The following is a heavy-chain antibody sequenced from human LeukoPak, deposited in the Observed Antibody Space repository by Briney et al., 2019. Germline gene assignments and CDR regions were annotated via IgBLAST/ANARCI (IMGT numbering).Heavy chain of an antibody. D-gene: IGHD2-15*01. J-gene: IGHJ1*01. CDR2: INQNGRDK. Sequence: PGGSLRLSCAASGLTFSSYRMSWVRQAPGKALEWVANINQNGRDKYYVDSVKGRFTISRDNAKNLLYLQMSSLRVDDTALYYCAGSQHATRDFQNWGQGALVTVSS. V-gene: IGHV3-7*01. CDR1: GLTFSSYR. CDR3: AGSQHATRDFQN.